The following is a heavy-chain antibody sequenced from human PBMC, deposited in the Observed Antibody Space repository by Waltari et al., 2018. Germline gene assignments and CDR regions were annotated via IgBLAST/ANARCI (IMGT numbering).Heavy chain of an antibody. CDR2: ISSSSSYI. D-gene: IGHD3-3*01. J-gene: IGHJ5*02. CDR3: AREGFGVVIREHNWFDP. CDR1: GGSFSGYY. Sequence: VQLQQWGAGLLKPSETLSLTCAVYGGSFSGYYWSWIRQPPGKGLEWVSSISSSSSYIYYADSVKGRFTISRDNANNSLYLQMNSLRAEDTAVYYCAREGFGVVIREHNWFDPWGQGTLVTVSS. V-gene: IGHV3-21*01.